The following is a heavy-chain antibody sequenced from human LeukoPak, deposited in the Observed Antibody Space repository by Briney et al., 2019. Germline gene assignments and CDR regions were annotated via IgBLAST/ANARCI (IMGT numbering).Heavy chain of an antibody. V-gene: IGHV3-11*01. CDR1: GFTFSDYY. CDR3: ARVPTGGSSVGRGYYYYYYMDV. D-gene: IGHD6-6*01. J-gene: IGHJ6*03. CDR2: ISSSGSTI. Sequence: GGSLRLSCAASGFTFSDYYMSWIRQAPGKGREGVSYISSSGSTIYYADSVKGRFTISRDNAKNSLYLQMNSLRAEDTAVYYCARVPTGGSSVGRGYYYYYYMDVWGKGTTVTVSS.